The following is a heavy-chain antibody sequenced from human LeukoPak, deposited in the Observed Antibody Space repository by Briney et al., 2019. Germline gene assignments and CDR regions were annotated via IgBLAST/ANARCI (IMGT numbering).Heavy chain of an antibody. CDR1: GGSFSGYY. J-gene: IGHJ4*02. CDR2: INHSGST. D-gene: IGHD3-16*02. V-gene: IGHV4-34*01. CDR3: ARNGVYVWGSYRYTLTRFDY. Sequence: SETLPLTCAVYGGSFSGYYWSWIRQPPGKGLEWIGEINHSGSTNYNPSLKSRVTISVDTSKNQFSLKLSSVTAADTAVYYCARNGVYVWGSYRYTLTRFDYWGQGTLVTVSS.